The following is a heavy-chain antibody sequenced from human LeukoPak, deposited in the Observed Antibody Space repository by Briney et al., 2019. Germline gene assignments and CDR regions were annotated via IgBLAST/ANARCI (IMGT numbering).Heavy chain of an antibody. CDR2: IYFSGST. D-gene: IGHD1-26*01. V-gene: IGHV4-59*12. CDR3: ARAYSDVSYNYWYFVL. CDR1: GDSISNY. J-gene: IGHJ2*01. Sequence: TSETLSLTCTVSGDSISNYWSWIRQPPGKGLEWIGYIYFSGSTNYNPSLKSRVTISVDTSKNQLSLKLTSVTAADAAVYFCARAYSDVSYNYWYFVLWGRGTLVTVSS.